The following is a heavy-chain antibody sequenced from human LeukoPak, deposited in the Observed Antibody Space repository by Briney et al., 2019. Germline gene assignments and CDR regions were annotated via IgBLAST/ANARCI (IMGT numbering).Heavy chain of an antibody. D-gene: IGHD1-26*01. V-gene: IGHV3-23*01. CDR3: AKDLGARGVGATPSN. CDR1: GFTFSSYA. CDR2: ISDSGGRT. J-gene: IGHJ4*02. Sequence: PGGSLRLSCAASGFTFSSYAMSWVRQAPGKGLEWVSGISDSGGRTYSADSVKGRFTISRDNSKNTLYLQMNSLRAEDTAVYYCAKDLGARGVGATPSNWGQGTLVTVSS.